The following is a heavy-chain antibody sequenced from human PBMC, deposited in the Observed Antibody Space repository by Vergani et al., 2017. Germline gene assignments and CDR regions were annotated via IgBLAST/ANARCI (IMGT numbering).Heavy chain of an antibody. CDR2: IIPIFGTT. V-gene: IGHV1-69*13. J-gene: IGHJ4*02. CDR3: ARSSGYYSYYFDF. CDR1: GGTFSSNS. Sequence: QGQLAQSGAEVKKPGSSVKVSCKASGGTFSSNSISWVRQAPGQGLEWMGRIIPIFGTTSYAQKFQGSVTILSEDSTSTAYMELSSLRSEDTAVYYCARSSGYYSYYFDFWGQGALVTVSS. D-gene: IGHD3-22*01.